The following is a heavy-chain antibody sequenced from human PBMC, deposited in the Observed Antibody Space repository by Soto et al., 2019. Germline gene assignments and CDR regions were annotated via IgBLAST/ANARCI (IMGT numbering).Heavy chain of an antibody. V-gene: IGHV3-15*01. CDR3: LTDPGEYETF. Sequence: GGSLRLSCAVSGITFINAWMSWVRQAPGKGLEWVARIKRTANAETPDYAAPVKGRFIISRDDSKNMLYLQMNNLKAEDTAVYYCLTDPGEYETFWGQGTLVTVSS. CDR1: GITFINAW. D-gene: IGHD4-17*01. J-gene: IGHJ4*02. CDR2: IKRTANAETP.